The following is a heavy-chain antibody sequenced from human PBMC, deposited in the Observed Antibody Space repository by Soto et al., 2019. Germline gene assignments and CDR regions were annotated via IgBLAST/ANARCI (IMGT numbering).Heavy chain of an antibody. J-gene: IGHJ6*02. CDR2: ISGSGGST. CDR3: AKDRRGKRQLSYGMDV. Sequence: GGSLRLSCAASGFTFSSYAMSWVRQAPGKGLEWVSAISGSGGSTYYADSVKGRFTISRDNSKNTLYLQMNSLRAEDTAVYYCAKDRRGKRQLSYGMDVWGQGTTVTVSS. D-gene: IGHD6-13*01. CDR1: GFTFSSYA. V-gene: IGHV3-23*01.